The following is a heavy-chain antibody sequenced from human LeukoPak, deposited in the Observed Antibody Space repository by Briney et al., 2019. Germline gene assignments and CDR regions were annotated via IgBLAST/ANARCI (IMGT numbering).Heavy chain of an antibody. CDR1: GYSFTSYW. CDR2: IYPGDSDT. D-gene: IGHD2-15*01. V-gene: IGHV5-51*01. CDR3: ASRYCSDGTCYLN. J-gene: IGHJ4*02. Sequence: GESLKISCKGSGYSFTSYWIGWVRQMAGKGLEWMGIIYPGDSDTRYSPSFQGQVTISADKSISTAYLQWSSLKASDTAMYYCASRYCSDGTCYLNWGQGTLVTVSS.